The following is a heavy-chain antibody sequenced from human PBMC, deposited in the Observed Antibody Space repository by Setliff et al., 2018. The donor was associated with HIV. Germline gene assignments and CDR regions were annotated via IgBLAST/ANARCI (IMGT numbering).Heavy chain of an antibody. Sequence: GASVKVSCKVSGYTLTELSMHWVRQAPGKGLEWMGGFDPEDGETIYAQKFQGRVTMTEDTSTDTAYMELSSLRSEDTAVYYCATDLSGSYWYYSDYWGQGTLVTVSS. CDR1: GYTLTELS. D-gene: IGHD1-26*01. CDR2: FDPEDGET. J-gene: IGHJ4*02. CDR3: ATDLSGSYWYYSDY. V-gene: IGHV1-24*01.